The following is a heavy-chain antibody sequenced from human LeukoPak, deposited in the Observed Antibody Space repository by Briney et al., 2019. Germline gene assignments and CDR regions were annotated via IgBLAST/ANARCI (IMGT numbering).Heavy chain of an antibody. D-gene: IGHD4-17*01. Sequence: SETLSLTCTVSGGSISSGSYYWSWIRQPAGKGLEWIGRIYTSGSTNYNPSLKSRVTISVDKSKNHFSLNLRSVTAADTAVYYCARHDYGVSTSGLNYWGQGTLVTVSS. CDR2: IYTSGST. V-gene: IGHV4-61*02. CDR3: ARHDYGVSTSGLNY. CDR1: GGSISSGSYY. J-gene: IGHJ4*02.